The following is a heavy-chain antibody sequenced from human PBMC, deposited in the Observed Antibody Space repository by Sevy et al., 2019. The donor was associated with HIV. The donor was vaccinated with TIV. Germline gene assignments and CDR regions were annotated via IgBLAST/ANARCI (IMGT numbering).Heavy chain of an antibody. Sequence: KQSQTLSLTCAISGDDVSSNTAAWNWIRQSPSRGLEWLGRTLYRSKWSNDYTESVKSPITVIPDTSKNQFSLQLNSVTPEDTAAYYCARGGYGAFDIWGQGTMVTVSS. CDR2: TLYRSKWSN. CDR3: ARGGYGAFDI. CDR1: GDDVSSNTAA. J-gene: IGHJ3*02. V-gene: IGHV6-1*01. D-gene: IGHD5-18*01.